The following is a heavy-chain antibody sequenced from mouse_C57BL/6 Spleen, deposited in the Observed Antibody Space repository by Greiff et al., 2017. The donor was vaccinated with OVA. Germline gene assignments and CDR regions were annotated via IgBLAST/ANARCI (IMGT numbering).Heavy chain of an antibody. D-gene: IGHD2-3*01. CDR3: ARPMVTYAMDY. J-gene: IGHJ4*01. CDR2: ISSGSSTI. Sequence: EVKLMESGGGLVKPGGSLKLSCAASGFTFSDYGMHWVRQAPAKGLEWVAYISSGSSTIYYADTVKGRFTISRDNAKNTLFLQMTSLRSEDTAMYYCARPMVTYAMDYWGQGTSVTVSS. CDR1: GFTFSDYG. V-gene: IGHV5-17*01.